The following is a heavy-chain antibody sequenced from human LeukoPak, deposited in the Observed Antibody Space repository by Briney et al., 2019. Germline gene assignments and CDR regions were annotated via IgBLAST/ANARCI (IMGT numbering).Heavy chain of an antibody. V-gene: IGHV5-51*01. Sequence: PGGSLQISFKGSGYRFTSYCIGWVRQIPGKGLAWMGFIYPGDSDTRSSPTSPRQVPITADKSISTAYLPWSSMKASDTAMYYCARILTGTTTNFDYWGQGTLVTVSS. CDR1: GYRFTSYC. CDR2: IYPGDSDT. D-gene: IGHD1-7*01. CDR3: ARILTGTTTNFDY. J-gene: IGHJ4*02.